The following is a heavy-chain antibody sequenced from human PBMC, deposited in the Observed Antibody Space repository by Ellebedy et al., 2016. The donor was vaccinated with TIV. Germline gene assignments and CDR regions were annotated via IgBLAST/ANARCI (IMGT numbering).Heavy chain of an antibody. J-gene: IGHJ5*02. CDR1: GGSISSGGYS. CDR2: IYHSGST. CDR3: ARGLGSGFENWFDP. Sequence: MPSETLSLTCAVSGGSISSGGYSWSWIRQPPGKGLEWIGYIYHSGSTYYNPSLKSRVTISVDRSKNQFSLKLSSVTAADTAVYYCARGLGSGFENWFDPWGQGTLVTVSS. V-gene: IGHV4-30-2*01. D-gene: IGHD5-12*01.